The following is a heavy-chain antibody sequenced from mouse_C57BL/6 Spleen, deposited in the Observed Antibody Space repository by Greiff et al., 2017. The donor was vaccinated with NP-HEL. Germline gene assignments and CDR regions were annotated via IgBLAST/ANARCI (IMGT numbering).Heavy chain of an antibody. CDR1: GYTFTSYW. CDR2: IDPNSGGT. J-gene: IGHJ1*03. Sequence: VQLQQSGAELVKPGASVKLSCKASGYTFTSYWMHWVKQRPGRGLEWIGRIDPNSGGTKYNEKFKSKASLTVDKPSSTAYMQLSSLTSEDSAVYYCARTLMITDWYFDVWGTGTTVTVSS. CDR3: ARTLMITDWYFDV. D-gene: IGHD2-4*01. V-gene: IGHV1-72*01.